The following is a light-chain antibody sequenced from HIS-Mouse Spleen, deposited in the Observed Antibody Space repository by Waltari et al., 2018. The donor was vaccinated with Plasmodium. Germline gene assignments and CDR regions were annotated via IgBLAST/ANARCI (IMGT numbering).Light chain of an antibody. J-gene: IGLJ2*01. CDR3: SSYTSSSTLV. V-gene: IGLV2-14*03. Sequence: QSALTQPASVSGSPGQSITISCTGTRMSVGGYNYVSWYQQHPGKAPKLMIYDVSNRPSGVSNRCSGSKSGNTASLTISGLQAEDEADYYCSSYTSSSTLVFGGGTKLTVL. CDR2: DVS. CDR1: RMSVGGYNY.